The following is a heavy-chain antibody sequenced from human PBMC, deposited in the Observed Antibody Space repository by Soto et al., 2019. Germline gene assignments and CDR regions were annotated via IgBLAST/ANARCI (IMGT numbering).Heavy chain of an antibody. CDR3: ARLGPGYSSSSGDY. CDR2: INPNSGGT. Sequence: AASVKVSCKASGYTFTGYYMHWVRQAPGQGLEWMGWINPNSGGTNYAQKFQGRVTMTRDTSISTAYMELSRLRSDDTAVYYCARLGPGYSSSSGDYWGQGTLVTVSS. CDR1: GYTFTGYY. V-gene: IGHV1-2*02. D-gene: IGHD6-6*01. J-gene: IGHJ4*02.